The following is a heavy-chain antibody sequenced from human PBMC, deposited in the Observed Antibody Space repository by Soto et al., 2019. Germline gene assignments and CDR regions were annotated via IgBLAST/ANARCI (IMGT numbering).Heavy chain of an antibody. CDR1: GYTFTNFG. D-gene: IGHD2-21*02. CDR2: ISAYNGNT. CDR3: ARGVTAIDY. V-gene: IGHV1-18*01. J-gene: IGHJ4*02. Sequence: QVQLVQSGAEVKKPGASVKVSCKASGYTFTNFGISWGRQAPGQGLEWMGWISAYNGNTNYAQKFQGRVTMTTDTSTSTAYMEVRSLRCEDTAVYFCARGVTAIDYWGQGTLVSVSS.